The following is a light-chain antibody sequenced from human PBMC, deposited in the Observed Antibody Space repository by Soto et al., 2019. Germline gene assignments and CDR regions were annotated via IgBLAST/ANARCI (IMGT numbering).Light chain of an antibody. CDR1: QTLLNSNGYNY. J-gene: IGKJ2*02. CDR2: LGS. Sequence: DVVMTQSPLSLPVTPGEPASISCRSSQTLLNSNGYNYLDWYMQRPGQSPRLLIFLGSNRASGVPDRFSGSGSGTDFTLKISRVEAEDVGVYYGMQALQSPRTFGQGTKLEIK. V-gene: IGKV2-28*01. CDR3: MQALQSPRT.